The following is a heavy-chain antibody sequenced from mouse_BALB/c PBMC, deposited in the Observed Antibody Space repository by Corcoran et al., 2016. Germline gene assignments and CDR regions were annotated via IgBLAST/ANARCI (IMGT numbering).Heavy chain of an antibody. CDR2: IDPANGNT. CDR3: ASRDYGNYLAWCAY. J-gene: IGHJ3*01. Sequence: EVQLQQSGAELVKPGASVKLSCTASGFNIKDTYMPWVKQRPEQGLEWIGRIDPANGNTKYDPKFQGKATITADTSSNTAYLQLSSLTSEDTAVYYCASRDYGNYLAWCAYWGQGTLVTVSA. V-gene: IGHV14-3*02. CDR1: GFNIKDTY. D-gene: IGHD2-1*01.